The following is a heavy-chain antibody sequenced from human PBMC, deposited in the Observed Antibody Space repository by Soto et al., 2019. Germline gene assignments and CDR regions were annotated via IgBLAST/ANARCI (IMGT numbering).Heavy chain of an antibody. Sequence: HVQLVQSGAEVKKPGSSVKVSCKASGGTFSSYAISWVRQAPGQGLEWMGGIIPIFGTANYAQKFQGRVTITADESTSTAYMELSSLRSEDTAAYYCARVVTVVKSFHYWYFDLWGRGTLITVSS. J-gene: IGHJ2*01. D-gene: IGHD2-15*01. CDR1: GGTFSSYA. V-gene: IGHV1-69*12. CDR2: IIPIFGTA. CDR3: ARVVTVVKSFHYWYFDL.